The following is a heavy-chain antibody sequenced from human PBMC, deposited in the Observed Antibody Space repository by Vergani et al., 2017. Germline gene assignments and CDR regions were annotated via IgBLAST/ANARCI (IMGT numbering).Heavy chain of an antibody. D-gene: IGHD2-15*01. CDR2: IGDSGDTT. J-gene: IGHJ4*02. CDR3: ATAGAAYCRGASCYDFFEY. V-gene: IGHV3-23*01. Sequence: VQLLESGGGLVQPGGSLRLSCAVSGFTFSNFAMSWVRQAPGQGLEWVSSIGDSGDTTFYSKSVKGRFSISRENSKNTLYLQMNSLRAEDTAIYYCATAGAAYCRGASCYDFFEYWGQGTLVTVAS. CDR1: GFTFSNFA.